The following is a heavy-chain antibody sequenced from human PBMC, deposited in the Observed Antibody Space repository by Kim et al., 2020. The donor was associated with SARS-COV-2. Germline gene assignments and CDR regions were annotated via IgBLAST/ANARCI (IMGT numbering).Heavy chain of an antibody. CDR1: GGSISSSSYY. J-gene: IGHJ4*02. CDR3: ARQEHYYDFWSGQRYYFDY. CDR2: IYYSGST. V-gene: IGHV4-39*01. Sequence: SETLSLTCTVSGGSISSSSYYWVWIRQPPGKGLEWIGSIYYSGSTYYNPSLKSRVTISVDTSKNQFSLKLSSVTAADTAVYYCARQEHYYDFWSGQRYYFDYWGQGTLVTVSS. D-gene: IGHD3-3*01.